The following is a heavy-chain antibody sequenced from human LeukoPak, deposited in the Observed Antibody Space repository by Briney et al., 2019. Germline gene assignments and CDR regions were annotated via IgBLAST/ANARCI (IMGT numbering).Heavy chain of an antibody. CDR2: IKQDGSDK. D-gene: IGHD1-7*01. J-gene: IGHJ4*02. Sequence: GGSLRLSWAATGFTFDDYGMSWVRQAPGKGLEWVANIKQDGSDKYYVDSVKGRFTISRDNAKNSLYLEMNSLRAEDTAMYYCARLIGTANFDYWGQGTLVTVA. V-gene: IGHV3-7*01. CDR1: GFTFDDYG. CDR3: ARLIGTANFDY.